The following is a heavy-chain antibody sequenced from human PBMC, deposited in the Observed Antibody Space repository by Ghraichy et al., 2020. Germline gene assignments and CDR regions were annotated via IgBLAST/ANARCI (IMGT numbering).Heavy chain of an antibody. J-gene: IGHJ6*03. CDR2: INPNSGGT. Sequence: ASVKVSCKASGYTFTGYYMHWVRQALGQGLEWMGWINPNSGGTNYAQKFQGRVTMTRDTSISTAYMELSRLRSDDTAVYYCASSSGYYYYMDVWGKGTTVTVSS. D-gene: IGHD1-26*01. V-gene: IGHV1-2*02. CDR3: ASSSGYYYYMDV. CDR1: GYTFTGYY.